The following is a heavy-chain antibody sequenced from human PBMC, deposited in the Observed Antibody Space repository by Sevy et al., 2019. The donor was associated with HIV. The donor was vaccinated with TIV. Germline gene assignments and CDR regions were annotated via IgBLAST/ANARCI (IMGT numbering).Heavy chain of an antibody. V-gene: IGHV3-7*01. Sequence: GGSLRLSCAASGFTFSSYWMSWVRQAPGKGLEWVANIKQDGSEKYYVDSVKGRFTISRDNAKNSLYLQMNSLRADDTAVYYCAGSGDSSSSDYWGQGTLVTVSS. CDR1: GFTFSSYW. CDR2: IKQDGSEK. D-gene: IGHD6-6*01. J-gene: IGHJ4*02. CDR3: AGSGDSSSSDY.